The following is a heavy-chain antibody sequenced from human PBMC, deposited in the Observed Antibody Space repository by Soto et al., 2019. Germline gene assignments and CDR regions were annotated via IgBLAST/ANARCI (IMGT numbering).Heavy chain of an antibody. CDR3: ARLLGRCGGDCPASWFDP. D-gene: IGHD2-21*02. CDR1: GGSISSSSYY. CDR2: IYYSGST. Sequence: QLQLQESGPGLVKPSETLSLTCTVSGGSISSSSYYWGWIRQPPGKGLEWIGSIYYSGSTYYNPSLKSRVTISLDTSKNPFSRTLSSVTAADTAVYYCARLLGRCGGDCPASWFDPWGQGTLVTVSS. V-gene: IGHV4-39*01. J-gene: IGHJ5*02.